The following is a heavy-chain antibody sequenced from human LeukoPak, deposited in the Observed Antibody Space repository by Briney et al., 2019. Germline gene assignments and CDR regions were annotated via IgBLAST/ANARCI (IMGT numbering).Heavy chain of an antibody. J-gene: IGHJ6*03. D-gene: IGHD6-13*01. V-gene: IGHV3-21*01. CDR3: ARAPQDSSSWYWESDIYYYYMDV. Sequence: TGGSLRLSCAASGFTFSSYSMNWVRQAPGKGLEWVSSISSSSSYIYYADSVKGRFTISRDNAKNSLYLQMNSLRAEDTAVYYCARAPQDSSSWYWESDIYYYYMDVWGKGTTVTVSS. CDR2: ISSSSSYI. CDR1: GFTFSSYS.